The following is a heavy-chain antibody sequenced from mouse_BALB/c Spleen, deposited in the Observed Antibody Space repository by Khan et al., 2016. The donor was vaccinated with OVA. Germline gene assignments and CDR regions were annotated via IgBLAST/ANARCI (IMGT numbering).Heavy chain of an antibody. CDR1: GFSLTSYG. J-gene: IGHJ1*01. V-gene: IGHV2-6-2*01. CDR2: IWSAGIT. Sequence: VELVESGPDLVAPSQSLSITCTVSGFSLTSYGVHWVRQPPGKGLEWLVVIWSAGITTYNSALKSRLSISKDNPKSQVFLKMNRLQTDDTAMYYCARHRFGYFDVWGAGTTVTVSS. CDR3: ARHRFGYFDV.